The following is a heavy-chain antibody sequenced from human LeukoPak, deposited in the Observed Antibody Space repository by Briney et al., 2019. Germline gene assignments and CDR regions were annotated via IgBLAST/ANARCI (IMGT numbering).Heavy chain of an antibody. J-gene: IGHJ4*02. CDR2: IGATDTYI. Sequence: GGSLRLSCAASVFTFINYGINWVRQAPGKGLEWVSSIGATDTYIYYAASLKGRFTISRDNAKNSVYLQMNSLRAEDTGVYYCARDQGTIGWPIDHWGQGTLVTVSS. CDR1: VFTFINYG. D-gene: IGHD6-19*01. V-gene: IGHV3-21*01. CDR3: ARDQGTIGWPIDH.